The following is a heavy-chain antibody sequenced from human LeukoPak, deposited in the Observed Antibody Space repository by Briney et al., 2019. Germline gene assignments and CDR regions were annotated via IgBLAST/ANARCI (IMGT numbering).Heavy chain of an antibody. V-gene: IGHV3-30*02. CDR1: GFTFSSYG. CDR3: ATGDRLWSGYYYYYYYMDV. D-gene: IGHD3-3*01. J-gene: IGHJ6*03. Sequence: GGSLRLSCVASGFTFSSYGMHWVRQAPGKGLEWVAFIRYDGSNKYYADSVKGRFTISRDNSKNTLYLQVNSLRAEDTAVYYCATGDRLWSGYYYYYYYMDVWGKGTTVTVSS. CDR2: IRYDGSNK.